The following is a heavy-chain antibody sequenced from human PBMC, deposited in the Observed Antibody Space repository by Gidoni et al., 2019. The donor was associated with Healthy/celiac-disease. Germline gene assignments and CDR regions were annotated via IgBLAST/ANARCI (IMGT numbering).Heavy chain of an antibody. J-gene: IGHJ3*02. D-gene: IGHD2-21*01. CDR3: ARHESPTASVVIHAFDI. CDR2: IYYSRST. V-gene: IGHV4-39*01. Sequence: QLQLQESGPGLVKPSETLSLTCTVSGRSISFSRYYWGWIRQPPGKGLEWIGSIYYSRSTYYNPALKSRVTISVDTSKNQFSLKLSSVTAADTAVYYCARHESPTASVVIHAFDIWGQGTMVTVSS. CDR1: GRSISFSRYY.